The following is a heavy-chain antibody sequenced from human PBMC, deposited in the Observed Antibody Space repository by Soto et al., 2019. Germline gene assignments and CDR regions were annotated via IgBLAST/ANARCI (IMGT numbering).Heavy chain of an antibody. CDR1: GGTFSSYA. CDR2: IIPIFGTA. CDR3: ARGRYCSSTSCYTNHYYYYYGMDV. Sequence: GASVKVSCKASGGTFSSYAISWVRQAPGQGLEWMGGIIPIFGTANYAQKFQGRVTITADESTSTAYMELSSLRSEDTAVDYCARGRYCSSTSCYTNHYYYYYGMDVWGQGTTVTVSS. J-gene: IGHJ6*02. V-gene: IGHV1-69*13. D-gene: IGHD2-2*02.